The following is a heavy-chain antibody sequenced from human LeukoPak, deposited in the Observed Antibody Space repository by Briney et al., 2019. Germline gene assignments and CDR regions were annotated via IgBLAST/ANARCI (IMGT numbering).Heavy chain of an antibody. CDR1: GFSFSDYY. D-gene: IGHD3-22*01. CDR2: ISGRATTI. J-gene: IGHJ4*02. CDR3: GKHDSSSDY. Sequence: PGGSLRLSCAASGFSFSDYYMTWIRQAPGKGLEWVSYISGRATTIYHADSVEGRFTISRDNSKNTLYLQMNTLRPDDTAVYYCGKHDSSSDYWGQGTLVTVSS. V-gene: IGHV3-11*04.